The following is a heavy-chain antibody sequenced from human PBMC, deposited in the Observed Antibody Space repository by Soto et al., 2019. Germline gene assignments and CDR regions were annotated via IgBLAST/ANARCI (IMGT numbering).Heavy chain of an antibody. D-gene: IGHD3-9*01. CDR3: ASLFGWLHSYYYYYGMDV. J-gene: IGHJ6*02. CDR2: IIPIFGTA. Sequence: SVKVSCKASGGTFSSYAISWVRQAPGQGLEWMGGIIPIFGTANYAQKFQGRVTITADKSTSTAYMELSSLRSEDTAVYYCASLFGWLHSYYYYYGMDVWGQGTTVTVSS. CDR1: GGTFSSYA. V-gene: IGHV1-69*06.